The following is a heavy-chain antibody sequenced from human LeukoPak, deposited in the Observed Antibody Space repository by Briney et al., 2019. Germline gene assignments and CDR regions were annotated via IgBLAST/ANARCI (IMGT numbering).Heavy chain of an antibody. V-gene: IGHV4-34*01. D-gene: IGHD1-26*01. Sequence: PSETLSLTCAVYGGSFSGYYWSWIRQPPGKGLEWIGEINHSGSTNYNPSLKSRVTISVDTSKNQFSLKLSSVTAADTAVYYCARKLELPPYQFGYRGQGTPVTVSP. CDR2: INHSGST. CDR3: ARKLELPPYQFGY. J-gene: IGHJ4*02. CDR1: GGSFSGYY.